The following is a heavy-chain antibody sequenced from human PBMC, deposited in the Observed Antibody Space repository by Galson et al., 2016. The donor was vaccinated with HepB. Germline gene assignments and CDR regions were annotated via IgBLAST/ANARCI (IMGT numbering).Heavy chain of an antibody. V-gene: IGHV1-18*04. J-gene: IGHJ4*02. CDR1: GYRFPTYG. CDR2: ISANSGNT. D-gene: IGHD1-1*01. CDR3: AREVQFRFDY. Sequence: SVKVSCKASGYRFPTYGISWVRQAPGQGLEWLGWISANSGNTIYAQKFQGRVTMTRDTSASTVYMDLRSLRSDDTAVYYCAREVQFRFDYWGQGTLVTVSS.